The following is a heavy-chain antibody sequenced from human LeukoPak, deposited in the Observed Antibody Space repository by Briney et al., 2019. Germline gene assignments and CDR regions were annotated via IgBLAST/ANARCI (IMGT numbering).Heavy chain of an antibody. J-gene: IGHJ5*02. D-gene: IGHD6-13*01. CDR3: ARDLKEYSSSWIGDWFDP. V-gene: IGHV4-39*07. CDR2: IYYSGST. Sequence: SETLSLTCTVSGGSISSSSYYWGWIRQPPGKGLEWIGSIYYSGSTYYNPSLKSRVTISVDTSKNQFSLKLSSVTAADTAVYYCARDLKEYSSSWIGDWFDPWGQGTLVTVSS. CDR1: GGSISSSSYY.